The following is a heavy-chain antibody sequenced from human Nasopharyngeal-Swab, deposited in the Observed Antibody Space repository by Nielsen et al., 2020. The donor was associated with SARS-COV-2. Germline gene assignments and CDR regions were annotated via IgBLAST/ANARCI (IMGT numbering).Heavy chain of an antibody. CDR2: IGGGGSPI. D-gene: IGHD2-8*02. CDR3: VRASRAWS. Sequence: GASLKISCAASGFTFSNYEMNWVRQAPGKGLEWVSYIGGGGSPIYYADSVKGRFTISRDNAEKSLYLQMSSLRAEDTAVYYCVRASRAWSWGQGTLLTVSS. CDR1: GFTFSNYE. J-gene: IGHJ5*02. V-gene: IGHV3-48*03.